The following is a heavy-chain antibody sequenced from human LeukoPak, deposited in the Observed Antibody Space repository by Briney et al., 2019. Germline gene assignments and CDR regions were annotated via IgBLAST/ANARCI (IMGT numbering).Heavy chain of an antibody. Sequence: GWSLRLSSAASGFIFSSHGMNWVRQAPGKGLEWVSGISPSGDITYYADSAKGRFTISRDNAKNSLFVQMNSLRAEDTAIYYCARDSPPDYWGQGTLVTVSS. CDR1: GFIFSSHG. V-gene: IGHV3-23*01. CDR3: ARDSPPDY. CDR2: ISPSGDIT. J-gene: IGHJ4*02.